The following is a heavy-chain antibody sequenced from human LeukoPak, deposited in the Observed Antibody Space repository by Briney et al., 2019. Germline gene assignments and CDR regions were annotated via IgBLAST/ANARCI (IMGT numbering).Heavy chain of an antibody. CDR2: ISGSGGST. CDR3: ARARYCSGGSCYFDY. V-gene: IGHV3-23*01. CDR1: GFTFSSYA. D-gene: IGHD2-15*01. J-gene: IGHJ4*02. Sequence: GGSLRLSCAASGFTFSSYAMSWVRQAPGKGLEWVSAISGSGGSTYYADSVKGRFTISRDYSKNTLYLQMNSLRAEDTAVYYCARARYCSGGSCYFDYWGQGTLVTVSS.